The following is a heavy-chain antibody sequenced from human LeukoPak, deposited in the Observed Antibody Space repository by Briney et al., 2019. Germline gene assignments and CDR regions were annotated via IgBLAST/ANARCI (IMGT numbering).Heavy chain of an antibody. CDR1: GFTFSSNY. V-gene: IGHV3-53*01. CDR2: IYSGGST. Sequence: GGSLRLPCAASGFTFSSNYMSWVRQAPGKGLEWVSVIYSGGSTYCADSVKGRFTISRDNPRNTLYLQMNSLRAEDTAVYYCACGTTGTTPGDYWGQGTLVTVSS. J-gene: IGHJ4*02. CDR3: ACGTTGTTPGDY. D-gene: IGHD1-1*01.